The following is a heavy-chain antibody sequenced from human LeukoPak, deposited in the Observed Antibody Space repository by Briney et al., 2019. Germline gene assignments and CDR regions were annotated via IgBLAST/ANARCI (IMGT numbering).Heavy chain of an antibody. V-gene: IGHV4-39*01. CDR1: GGSISSSSYY. CDR3: ARHGSYYPGVFDY. J-gene: IGHJ4*02. Sequence: SETLSLTCTVSGGSISSSSYYWGWIRQPPGKGLEWIGSIYFSGSTYYNPSLKSRVTISEDTSKNQFSLKLSSVTAADTAVYYCARHGSYYPGVFDYWGQGTLVTVSS. D-gene: IGHD1-26*01. CDR2: IYFSGST.